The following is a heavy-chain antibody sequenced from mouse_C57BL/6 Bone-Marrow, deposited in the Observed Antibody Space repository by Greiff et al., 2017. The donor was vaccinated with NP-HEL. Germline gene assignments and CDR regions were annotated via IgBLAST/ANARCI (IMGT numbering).Heavy chain of an antibody. D-gene: IGHD3-1*01. CDR3: ARDGAYAMDY. CDR1: GFTFSDYY. V-gene: IGHV5-16*01. Sequence: EVHLLESEGGLVQPGSSMKLSCTASGFTFSDYYMAWVRQVPEKGLEWVANINYDGSSTYYLDSLKSRFIISRDNAKNILYLQMSSLKSEDTATYYCARDGAYAMDYWGQGTSVTVSS. CDR2: INYDGSST. J-gene: IGHJ4*01.